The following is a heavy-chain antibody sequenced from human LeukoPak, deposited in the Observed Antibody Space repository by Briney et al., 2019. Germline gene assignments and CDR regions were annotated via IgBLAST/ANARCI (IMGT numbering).Heavy chain of an antibody. CDR2: IYYSGST. Sequence: SETLSLTCTVSGGSISSYYWSWIRQPPGKGLEWIGYIYYSGSTNYNPSLKSRVTISVDTSKNQFSLKLSSVTAADTAVYYCARGLTTVTTGYWFDPWGQGTTVTVSS. J-gene: IGHJ5*01. CDR3: ARGLTTVTTGYWFDP. D-gene: IGHD4-17*01. V-gene: IGHV4-59*01. CDR1: GGSISSYY.